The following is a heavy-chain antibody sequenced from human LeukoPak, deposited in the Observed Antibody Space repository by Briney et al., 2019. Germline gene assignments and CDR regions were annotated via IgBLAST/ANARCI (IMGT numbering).Heavy chain of an antibody. J-gene: IGHJ4*02. V-gene: IGHV3-23*01. CDR2: ISSGGSST. D-gene: IGHD4-23*01. CDR3: AKRSDYGANWIYFDY. CDR1: GCTFRTYD. Sequence: RGSPRLSCAASGCTFRTYDMIWVRQAPGKGLEWVSAISSGGSSTYYADSVMGRCTISRDNSKNTLYLQMNSLSAEDTAIYDCAKRSDYGANWIYFDYWGQGTPDPVSS.